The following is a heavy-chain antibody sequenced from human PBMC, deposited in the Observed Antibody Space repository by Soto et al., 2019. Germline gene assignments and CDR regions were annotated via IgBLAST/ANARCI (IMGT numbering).Heavy chain of an antibody. CDR3: ARVTWIQSYYYYYGMDV. D-gene: IGHD5-18*01. V-gene: IGHV4-59*01. CDR2: IYYSGST. CDR1: GGSISSYY. Sequence: XETLSLTCTVSGGSISSYYGSWIRQPPGKGLEWIGYIYYSGSTNYNPSLKSRVTISVDTSKNQFSLKLSSVTAADTAVYYCARVTWIQSYYYYYGMDVWGQGTTVTVSS. J-gene: IGHJ6*02.